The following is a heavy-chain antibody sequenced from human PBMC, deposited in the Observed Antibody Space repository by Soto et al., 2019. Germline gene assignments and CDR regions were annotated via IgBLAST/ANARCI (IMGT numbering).Heavy chain of an antibody. V-gene: IGHV3-53*01. CDR3: ARDRSGYHNYYGMDV. CDR1: GFTVSSNY. CDR2: IYSGGST. J-gene: IGHJ6*02. Sequence: PGGSLRLSCAASGFTVSSNYMTWVRQAPGKGLEWVSIIYSGGSTYYADSVKGRFTISKDNSENKVYLQMNSLRVEDTAVYYCARDRSGYHNYYGMDVWGQGATVTVSS. D-gene: IGHD3-3*01.